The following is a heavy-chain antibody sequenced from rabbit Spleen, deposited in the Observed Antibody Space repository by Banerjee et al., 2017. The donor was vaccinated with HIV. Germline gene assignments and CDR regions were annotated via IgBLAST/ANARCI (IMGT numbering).Heavy chain of an antibody. D-gene: IGHD6-1*01. Sequence: QEQLEESGGGLVKPEGSLTLTCTASGFSFTNKDVMCWVRQAPGKGLEWIGCINTITGKTVYATWAKGRFTISRASSTTVFLQMTSLTAADTATYFCARSTYGYDDYADLYYAAMDLWGPGTLVTVS. CDR1: GFSFTNKDV. CDR3: ARSTYGYDDYADLYYAAMDL. J-gene: IGHJ6*01. V-gene: IGHV1S45*01. CDR2: INTITGKT.